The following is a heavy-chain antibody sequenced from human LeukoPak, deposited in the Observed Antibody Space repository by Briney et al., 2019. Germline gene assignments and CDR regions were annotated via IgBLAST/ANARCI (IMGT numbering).Heavy chain of an antibody. J-gene: IGHJ6*02. CDR2: INAGNGNT. Sequence: ASVKVSCKASGYTFTSYAMHWERQAPGQGLDWRGGINAGNGNTKYPQKFQGRVTITRDTSASTAYMELSSLRSEDTAVYYCARTARLHPYGMDVWGQGTTVTVSS. CDR3: ARTARLHPYGMDV. CDR1: GYTFTSYA. D-gene: IGHD3-16*01. V-gene: IGHV1-3*01.